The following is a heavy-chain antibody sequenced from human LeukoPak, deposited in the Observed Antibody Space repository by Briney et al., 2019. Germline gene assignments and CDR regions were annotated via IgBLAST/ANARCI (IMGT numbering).Heavy chain of an antibody. V-gene: IGHV1-2*02. CDR2: INPNSGGT. Sequence: ASVKVSCEASGYTFTGYYMHWVRQAPGQGLEWMGWINPNSGGTNYAQKFQGRVTMTRDTSISTAYMELSRLRSDDTAVYYCATASLREGHGGAFDIWGQGTMVTVSS. D-gene: IGHD1-26*01. CDR1: GYTFTGYY. CDR3: ATASLREGHGGAFDI. J-gene: IGHJ3*02.